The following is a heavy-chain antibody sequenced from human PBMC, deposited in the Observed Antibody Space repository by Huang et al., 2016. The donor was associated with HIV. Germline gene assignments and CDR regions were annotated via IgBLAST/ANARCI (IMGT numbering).Heavy chain of an antibody. CDR1: GITFRNYA. CDR2: TSADRSGK. CDR3: AKDQGQWLAYFDS. D-gene: IGHD6-19*01. J-gene: IGHJ4*02. V-gene: IGHV3-30*18. Sequence: VRLVQSGGGVVQPGRSLRLSCAASGITFRNYAMHWVRQAAGKGLEWVAGTSADRSGKDYVDSVKGRFIISKDNSNETLFLEMRSLKSEDTAVYFCAKDQGQWLAYFDSWGQGTLVTVSS.